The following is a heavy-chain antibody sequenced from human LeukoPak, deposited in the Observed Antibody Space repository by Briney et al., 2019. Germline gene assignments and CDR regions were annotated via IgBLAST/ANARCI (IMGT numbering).Heavy chain of an antibody. D-gene: IGHD2-2*01. CDR1: GYSISSSNW. V-gene: IGHV4-28*06. Sequence: SDTLSLTCAVSGYSISSSNWWGWIRPPPGKGLEWIGYIYYSGSTNYNPSLKSRVTMSVDTSKNQFSLKLSSVTALDTAVYYCARKQASWYDRDAFDIWGQGTMVTVSS. CDR3: ARKQASWYDRDAFDI. CDR2: IYYSGST. J-gene: IGHJ3*02.